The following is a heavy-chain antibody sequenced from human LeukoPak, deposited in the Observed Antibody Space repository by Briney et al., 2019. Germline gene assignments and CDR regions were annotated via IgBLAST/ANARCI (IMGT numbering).Heavy chain of an antibody. J-gene: IGHJ6*03. CDR2: IYPGDSDT. V-gene: IGHV5-51*01. Sequence: GESLKISCKGSGYSFTSYWISWVRQMPGKGLEWMGIIYPGDSDTRYSPSFQGQVTISADKSIGTAYLQWSSLKASDTAMYYCARTRGSGYGFYYYYYYMDVWGKGTTVTVSS. D-gene: IGHD5-12*01. CDR1: GYSFTSYW. CDR3: ARTRGSGYGFYYYYYYMDV.